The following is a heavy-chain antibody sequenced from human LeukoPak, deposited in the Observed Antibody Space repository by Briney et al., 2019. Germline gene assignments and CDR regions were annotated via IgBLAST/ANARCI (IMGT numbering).Heavy chain of an antibody. V-gene: IGHV3-23*01. CDR3: AKVETAAAATLRGFDY. CDR2: IGGSGGST. J-gene: IGHJ4*02. D-gene: IGHD6-13*01. CDR1: GFTFSSYA. Sequence: GGSLRLSCAASGFTFSSYAMSWVRQAPGKGLEWVSSIGGSGGSTYYADSVKGRFTISRDNSKNTLYLLMNSLRAEDTAVYYCAKVETAAAATLRGFDYWGQGTLVTVSS.